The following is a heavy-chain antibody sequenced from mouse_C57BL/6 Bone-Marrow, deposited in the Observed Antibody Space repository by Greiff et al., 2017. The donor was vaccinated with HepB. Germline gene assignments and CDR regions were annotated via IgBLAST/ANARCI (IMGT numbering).Heavy chain of an antibody. CDR3: ARGGSYGSREGYFDY. Sequence: EVQLVESGPGLVKPSQSLSLTCSVPGYSITSGYYWNWIRQFPGNKLEWMGYISYDGSNNYNPSLKNRISITRDTSKNQFFLKLDAVTTEDTATYDGARGGSYGSREGYFDYWGQGTTLTVSS. CDR2: ISYDGSN. D-gene: IGHD1-1*01. CDR1: GYSITSGYY. V-gene: IGHV3-6*01. J-gene: IGHJ2*01.